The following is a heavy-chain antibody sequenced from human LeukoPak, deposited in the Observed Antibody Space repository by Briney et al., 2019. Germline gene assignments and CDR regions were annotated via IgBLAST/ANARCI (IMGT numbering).Heavy chain of an antibody. CDR3: AKDQDYYDSSGPTDIDY. V-gene: IGHV3-30*02. J-gene: IGHJ4*02. CDR2: IRYDGSNK. Sequence: GGSLRLSCAASGFTFSSYGMHWVRQAPGKGLEWVAFIRYDGSNKYYADSVKGRFTISRDNSKNTLYLQMNSLRAEDTAVYYCAKDQDYYDSSGPTDIDYWGQGTLVTVSS. D-gene: IGHD3-22*01. CDR1: GFTFSSYG.